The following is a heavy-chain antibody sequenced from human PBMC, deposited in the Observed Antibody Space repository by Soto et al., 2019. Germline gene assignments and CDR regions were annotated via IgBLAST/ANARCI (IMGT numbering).Heavy chain of an antibody. CDR1: GYTFSNYG. Sequence: GSVNVYFKTSGYTFSNYGITLVRQAPGQPLEWLGWISLYSDGTNYAQKFQGRVSMTTDTSTTTAYMELRSLRSDDTAVYYCARVVPGAEAWFGPWGQGTLVTVSS. CDR2: ISLYSDGT. CDR3: ARVVPGAEAWFGP. J-gene: IGHJ5*02. D-gene: IGHD2-2*01. V-gene: IGHV1-18*01.